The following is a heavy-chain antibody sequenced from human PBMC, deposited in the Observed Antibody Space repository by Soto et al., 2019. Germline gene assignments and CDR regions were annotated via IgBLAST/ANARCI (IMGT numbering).Heavy chain of an antibody. V-gene: IGHV3-11*06. J-gene: IGHJ3*02. D-gene: IGHD1-26*01. CDR1: GFRFIDYY. CDR2: ISDSGYYT. CDR3: ARDHLLGSRAFDI. Sequence: PGGSLRLSCAASGFRFIDYYMSWIRQTPGGGLEWLSYISDSGYYTSYADSVEGRFTVSRDNAENSLYLQMNSLSAEDTAVYYCARDHLLGSRAFDIWGQGTMVTVSS.